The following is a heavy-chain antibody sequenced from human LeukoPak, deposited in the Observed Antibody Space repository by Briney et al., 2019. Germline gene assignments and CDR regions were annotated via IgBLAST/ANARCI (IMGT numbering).Heavy chain of an antibody. V-gene: IGHV3-23*01. CDR1: GFTFSSYA. CDR2: ISGSGGST. J-gene: IGHJ4*02. Sequence: PGGSLRLSCAASGFTFSSYAMSWVRQAPGKGLEWVSAISGSGGSTYYADSVKGRFTISRDNSKNTLYLQMNSLRAEDTAVYYCAKRGMNYYDSSEYYFDYWGQGTPVTVSS. D-gene: IGHD3-22*01. CDR3: AKRGMNYYDSSEYYFDY.